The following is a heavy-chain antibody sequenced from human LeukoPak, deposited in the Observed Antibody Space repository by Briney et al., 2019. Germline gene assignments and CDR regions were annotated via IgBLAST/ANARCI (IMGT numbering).Heavy chain of an antibody. CDR3: ARFLGFCSSTTCYSNWFDP. V-gene: IGHV4-59*01. Sequence: SETLSLTCAVSGGSISNYYWSWIRQPPGKGLERIGYIYYTGSTNYNPSLKSRVTISVDTSKNQFSLKLSSVTAADTAVYYCARFLGFCSSTTCYSNWFDPWGQGTLVTVSS. D-gene: IGHD2-2*01. J-gene: IGHJ5*02. CDR1: GGSISNYY. CDR2: IYYTGST.